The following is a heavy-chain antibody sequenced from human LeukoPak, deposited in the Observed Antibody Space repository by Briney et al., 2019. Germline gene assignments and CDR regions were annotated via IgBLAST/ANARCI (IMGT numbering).Heavy chain of an antibody. Sequence: ASVKVSCKASGYTFTGFYLHWVRQAPGQGLEWMGWINPNSGGTNFAQKFQRRVTITGDTSISTAYMELSRLTSDDTAVYYCAREEGSGCYDYWGQGTKVTVSS. CDR3: AREEGSGCYDY. D-gene: IGHD6-19*01. CDR1: GYTFTGFY. J-gene: IGHJ4*02. V-gene: IGHV1-2*02. CDR2: INPNSGGT.